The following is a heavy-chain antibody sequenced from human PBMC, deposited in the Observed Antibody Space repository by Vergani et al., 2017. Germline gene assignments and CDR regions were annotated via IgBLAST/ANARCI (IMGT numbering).Heavy chain of an antibody. D-gene: IGHD3-10*01. CDR2: ISGSGGST. Sequence: VQLVESGGGLVQPGGSLRLSCAASGFTLSSYAMSWVRPAPGKGLEWVSAISGSGGSTYYSDSGKGRFTISRDNSKNTLYLQIHSLRVEETAVYYCAKGFSMVRVVTLYYYYXMDVWGKGTTVTVSS. V-gene: IGHV3-23*04. J-gene: IGHJ6*03. CDR1: GFTLSSYA. CDR3: AKGFSMVRVVTLYYYYXMDV.